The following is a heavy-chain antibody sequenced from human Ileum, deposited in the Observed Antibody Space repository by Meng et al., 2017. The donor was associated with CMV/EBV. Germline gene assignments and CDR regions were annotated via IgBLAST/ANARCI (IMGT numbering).Heavy chain of an antibody. Sequence: GGSLRLSCAASGFTFSSYAMHWARQAPGKGLEWVAVISYDGSNQYYLESVKGRFVISRDNSGNTLYLQMNSLRPEDTAVYYCARDADSSGYALGNWGQGTLVTVSS. CDR2: ISYDGSNQ. J-gene: IGHJ4*02. V-gene: IGHV3-30*01. CDR3: ARDADSSGYALGN. CDR1: GFTFSSYA. D-gene: IGHD3-22*01.